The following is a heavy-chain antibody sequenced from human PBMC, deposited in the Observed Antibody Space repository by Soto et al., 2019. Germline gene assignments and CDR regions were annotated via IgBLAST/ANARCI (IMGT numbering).Heavy chain of an antibody. CDR1: GFTFSMYW. Sequence: LSCAASGFTFSMYWMHWVRQVPGKGPEWVSRINDDGSSTNYADSVKGRFTISRDNAKNTLYLQMNALRAEDTAVYYCTRGPRSTSTGTGAFWGQGTLVTVSS. CDR2: INDDGSST. J-gene: IGHJ4*02. CDR3: TRGPRSTSTGTGAF. V-gene: IGHV3-74*01. D-gene: IGHD1-1*01.